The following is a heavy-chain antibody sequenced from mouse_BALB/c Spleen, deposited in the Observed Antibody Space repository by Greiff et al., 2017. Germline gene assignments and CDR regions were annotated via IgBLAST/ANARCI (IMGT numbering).Heavy chain of an antibody. CDR3: TRNGNSFYAMDY. Sequence: QVQLQQPGAELVKPGTSVKLSCKASGYNFTSYWINWVKQRHGQGLEWIGNIYPGSGSTNYDEKFKSKGTLTVDTSSSTAYMHLSSLTSEDSAVYYCTRNGNSFYAMDYWGQGTSVTVSS. V-gene: IGHV1-55*01. D-gene: IGHD2-1*01. J-gene: IGHJ4*01. CDR2: IYPGSGST. CDR1: GYNFTSYW.